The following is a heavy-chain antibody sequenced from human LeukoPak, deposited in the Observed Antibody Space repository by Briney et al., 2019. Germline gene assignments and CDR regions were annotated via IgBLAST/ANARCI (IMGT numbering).Heavy chain of an antibody. CDR1: GFTFNTYT. Sequence: GGSLRLSCAASGFTFNTYTMNWVRQAPGKGLEWVSSIGRSSIDKYYADSVRGRFTISRDNAKNSLYVQMSSLRAEDTAVYYCVRGDSRELWCQGTLVTVSS. CDR2: IGRSSIDK. D-gene: IGHD3-22*01. J-gene: IGHJ4*02. CDR3: VRGDSREL. V-gene: IGHV3-21*01.